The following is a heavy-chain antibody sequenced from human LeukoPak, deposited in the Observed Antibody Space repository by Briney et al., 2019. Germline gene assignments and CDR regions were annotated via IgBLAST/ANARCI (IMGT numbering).Heavy chain of an antibody. CDR3: ARFYVDTAPHFDY. J-gene: IGHJ4*02. Sequence: PSETLSLTCAVSGYSISSGYYWGWIRQPPGKGLEWIGSIYHSGSTYYNPSLKSRVTISVDTSKNQFSLKLSSVTAADTAVYYCARFYVDTAPHFDYWGQGTLVTVSS. CDR2: IYHSGST. D-gene: IGHD5-18*01. V-gene: IGHV4-38-2*01. CDR1: GYSISSGYY.